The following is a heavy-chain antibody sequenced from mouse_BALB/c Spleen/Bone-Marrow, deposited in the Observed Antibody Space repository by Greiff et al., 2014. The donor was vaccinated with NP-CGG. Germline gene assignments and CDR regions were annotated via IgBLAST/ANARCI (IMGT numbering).Heavy chain of an antibody. J-gene: IGHJ4*01. CDR2: INPSSAYT. V-gene: IGHV1-4*01. CDR1: GYTFARYT. CDR3: TIRYYAMDY. Sequence: LQESGAELARPGASVKMSCRASGYTFARYTMHWERQRPGQGLEWIGYINPSSAYTNYNQKFKDKATLTADKSSSTAYMQLSSLTSEDSAVYYCTIRYYAMDYWGQGTSVTVSS. D-gene: IGHD1-1*01.